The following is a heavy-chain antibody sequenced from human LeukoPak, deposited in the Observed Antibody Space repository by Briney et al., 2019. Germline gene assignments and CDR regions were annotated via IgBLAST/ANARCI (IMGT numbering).Heavy chain of an antibody. V-gene: IGHV3-23*01. CDR1: GFTFSSYA. Sequence: GGSLRLSCAASGFTFSSYAMSWVRQAPGKGLEWVSAISGSGGSTYYADSVKGRFTISRDNSKNTLYLQMNSLRAEDTAVYYCAKVLIAAVRNCWFDPWGQGTLVTVSS. D-gene: IGHD6-13*01. CDR3: AKVLIAAVRNCWFDP. J-gene: IGHJ5*02. CDR2: ISGSGGST.